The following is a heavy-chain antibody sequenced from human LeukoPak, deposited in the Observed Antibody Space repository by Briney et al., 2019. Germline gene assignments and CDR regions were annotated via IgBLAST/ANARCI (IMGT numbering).Heavy chain of an antibody. CDR1: GFTFSSYS. CDR2: ISSSSSYI. D-gene: IGHD2-21*02. Sequence: GGSLRLSCAASGFTFSSYSVNWVRQAPGKGLEWVSSISSSSSYIYYADSVKGRFTISRDNAKNSLYLQMNSLRAEDTAVYYCARVVTVATLDYWGQGTLVTVSS. J-gene: IGHJ4*02. V-gene: IGHV3-21*01. CDR3: ARVVTVATLDY.